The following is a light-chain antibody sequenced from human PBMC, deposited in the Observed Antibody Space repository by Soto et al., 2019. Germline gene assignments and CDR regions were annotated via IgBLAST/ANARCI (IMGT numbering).Light chain of an antibody. CDR2: EVS. Sequence: QSALTQPASVSGSPGQSITISCTGTSSDVGGYNYVSWYQQHPGKAPKLMIYEVSNRPSGVSNRFSGSKSGNTASLTISGLQADDEAEYFCTSYKTDDTFLFGTGTKLTVL. CDR3: TSYKTDDTFL. J-gene: IGLJ1*01. V-gene: IGLV2-14*01. CDR1: SSDVGGYNY.